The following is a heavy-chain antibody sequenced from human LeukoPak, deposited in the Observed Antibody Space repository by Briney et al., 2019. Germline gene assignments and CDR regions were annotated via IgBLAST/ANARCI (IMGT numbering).Heavy chain of an antibody. Sequence: SETLSLTCTVSGGSISSSSYYWGWIRQPPGKGLEWIGSIYYSGSTYYNPSLKSRVTISVDTSKNQFSLKLSSVTAADTAVYYCARSPIGGYDSRGAFDIWGQGTMVTVSS. CDR3: ARSPIGGYDSRGAFDI. D-gene: IGHD5-12*01. J-gene: IGHJ3*02. V-gene: IGHV4-39*07. CDR1: GGSISSSSYY. CDR2: IYYSGST.